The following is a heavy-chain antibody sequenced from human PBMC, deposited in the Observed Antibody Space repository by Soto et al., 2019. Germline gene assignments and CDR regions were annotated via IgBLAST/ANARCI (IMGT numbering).Heavy chain of an antibody. D-gene: IGHD4-4*01. V-gene: IGHV1-8*01. CDR3: ASILRLTTVTSFGY. Sequence: QVQLVQSGAEVKKPGASVKVSCKASGYTFTSTDINWVRKATGQGLEWMGWMNPNSGNTGYAQKFQGRVTMTRNTSISTDYMEMSSLRSEDTAVYYCASILRLTTVTSFGYWGQGTLVTGSS. CDR2: MNPNSGNT. CDR1: GYTFTSTD. J-gene: IGHJ4*02.